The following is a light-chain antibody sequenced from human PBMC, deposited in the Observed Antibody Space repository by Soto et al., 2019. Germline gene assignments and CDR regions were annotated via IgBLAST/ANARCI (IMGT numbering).Light chain of an antibody. V-gene: IGLV2-8*01. Sequence: QSVLAQPPSASGSPGQSVTISCAGTSSDVGGYNYVSWYQLHPGKAPKLIIYEVTKRPSGVPDRFSGSKSGNTASLTVSGLQTEDEADYHCCSYAGSNTVVFGGGTKVTVL. J-gene: IGLJ2*01. CDR1: SSDVGGYNY. CDR3: CSYAGSNTVV. CDR2: EVT.